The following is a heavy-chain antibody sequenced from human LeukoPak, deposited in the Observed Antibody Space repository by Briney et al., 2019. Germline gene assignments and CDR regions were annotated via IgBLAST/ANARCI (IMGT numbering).Heavy chain of an antibody. CDR3: ARVPYYYGSGSYLNWFDP. D-gene: IGHD3-10*01. CDR1: GGSISSYY. CDR2: IYTSGST. J-gene: IGHJ5*02. V-gene: IGHV4-4*07. Sequence: SETLSLTCTVSGGSISSYYWSWIRQPAGKGLEWIGRIYTSGSTNYNPSLKSRVTMSVDTSKNQFSLKLSSVTAADTAVYYCARVPYYYGSGSYLNWFDPWGQGTLVTVSS.